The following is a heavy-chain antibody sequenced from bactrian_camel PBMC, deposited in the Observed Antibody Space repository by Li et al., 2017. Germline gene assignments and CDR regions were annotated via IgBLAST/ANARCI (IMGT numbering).Heavy chain of an antibody. Sequence: QVQLVESGGASVQAGGSLKLSCTATGDTYGSYWSTACMGWFRQRPGEARGLVASFDSIGTTDYSDFVKGRFIISKDNAKNTLYLQMNSLKPEDTARYYCTADHAVPCDCSGDNCPIRGQGTQVTVS. J-gene: IGHJ4*01. CDR3: TADHAVPCDCSGDNCPI. CDR2: FDSIGTT. V-gene: IGHV3S53*01. CDR1: GDTYGSYWSTAC. D-gene: IGHD3*01.